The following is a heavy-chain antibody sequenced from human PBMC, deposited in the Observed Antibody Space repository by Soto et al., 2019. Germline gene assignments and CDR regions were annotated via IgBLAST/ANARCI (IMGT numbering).Heavy chain of an antibody. CDR2: IYYSGST. CDR1: GGSISSGGYY. D-gene: IGHD5-18*01. V-gene: IGHV4-31*03. CDR3: AREWGYVDTAMVTDYYYGMDV. Sequence: SETLSLTCTVSGGSISSGGYYWSWIRQHPGKGLEWIGYIYYSGSTYYNPSLKSRVTISVDTSKNQFSLKLSSVTAADTAVYYCAREWGYVDTAMVTDYYYGMDVWGQGTTVT. J-gene: IGHJ6*02.